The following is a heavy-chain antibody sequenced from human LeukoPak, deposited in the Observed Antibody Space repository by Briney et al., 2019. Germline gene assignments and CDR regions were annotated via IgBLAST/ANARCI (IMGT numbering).Heavy chain of an antibody. Sequence: SETLSLTCAVYGGSFSGYYWSWIRQPPGKGLEWIGYIYYSGSTNYNPSLKSRVTISVDTSKNQFSLKLSSVTAADTAVYYCARGRGGYSYGYYYYYMDVWGKGTTVTVSS. CDR3: ARGRGGYSYGYYYYYMDV. V-gene: IGHV4-59*01. CDR2: IYYSGST. CDR1: GGSFSGYY. D-gene: IGHD5-18*01. J-gene: IGHJ6*03.